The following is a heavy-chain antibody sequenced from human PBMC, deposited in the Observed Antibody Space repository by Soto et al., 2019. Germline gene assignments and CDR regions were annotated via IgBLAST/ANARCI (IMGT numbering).Heavy chain of an antibody. CDR1: GGTFSSYA. Sequence: SVKVSCKASGGTFSSYAISCVRQAPGQGLEWMGGIIPIFGTANYAQKFQGRVTIIADESTSTAYMELSSLRSEDTAVYYCARVTAERIAAQGWFDPWGQGTLVTVSS. D-gene: IGHD6-13*01. CDR2: IIPIFGTA. CDR3: ARVTAERIAAQGWFDP. J-gene: IGHJ5*02. V-gene: IGHV1-69*13.